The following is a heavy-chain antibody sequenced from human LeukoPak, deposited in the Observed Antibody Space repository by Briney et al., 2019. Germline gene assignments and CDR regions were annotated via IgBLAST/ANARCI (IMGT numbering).Heavy chain of an antibody. Sequence: GGSLRLSCAASGFSFNNAWMTWVRQAPGKGLEWVGRIKSKIYGGTIDYAAPVKGRFTISRDDSKHTLYIQMNSLKIEDTAVYHCTTDVGGYCSSSSSSSGAFDLWGRGTTVTVSS. CDR1: GFSFNNAW. CDR2: IKSKIYGGTI. D-gene: IGHD2-2*01. J-gene: IGHJ3*01. CDR3: TTDVGGYCSSSSSSSGAFDL. V-gene: IGHV3-15*01.